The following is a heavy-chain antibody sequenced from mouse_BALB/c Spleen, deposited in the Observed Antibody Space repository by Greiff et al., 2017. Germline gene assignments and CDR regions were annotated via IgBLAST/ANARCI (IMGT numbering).Heavy chain of an antibody. Sequence: EVQLQESGPGLVKPSQSLSLTCTVTGYSITSDYAWNWIRQFPGNKLEWMGYISYSGSTSYNPSLKSRISITRDTSKNQFFLQLNSVTTEDTATYYCARRADYYGSSYWYFDVWGAGTTVTVSS. CDR3: ARRADYYGSSYWYFDV. V-gene: IGHV3-2*02. CDR1: GYSITSDYA. J-gene: IGHJ1*01. D-gene: IGHD1-1*01. CDR2: ISYSGST.